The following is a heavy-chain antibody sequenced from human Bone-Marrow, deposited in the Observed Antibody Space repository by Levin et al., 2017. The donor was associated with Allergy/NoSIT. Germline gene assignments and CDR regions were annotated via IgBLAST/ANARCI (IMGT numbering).Heavy chain of an antibody. Sequence: PGESLKISCKGVGYNFARYWIAWVRHLPGKGLEIMGIIYPDDSDTRYSPFFQGQVTISADKSLTTAYLQWSGLKASDSALYYCTRRPVGGYNSPFSFDLWGQGTMVTVSS. CDR3: TRRPVGGYNSPFSFDL. D-gene: IGHD5-24*01. CDR2: IYPDDSDT. V-gene: IGHV5-51*01. J-gene: IGHJ3*01. CDR1: GYNFARYW.